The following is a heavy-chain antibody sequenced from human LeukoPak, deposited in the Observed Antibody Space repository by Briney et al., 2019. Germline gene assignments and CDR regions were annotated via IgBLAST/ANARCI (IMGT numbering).Heavy chain of an antibody. D-gene: IGHD3-9*01. CDR1: GFTVTNYA. CDR3: AKWGDYDILTGYNDPDY. CDR2: ISGRDDST. V-gene: IGHV3-23*01. J-gene: IGHJ4*02. Sequence: PGGSLRLSCAASGFTVTNYAMYWVRQAPGKGLERVSAISGRDDSTYYADSVKGRFTISRDTSKNTLFLQMNSLRAEDTAVYYCAKWGDYDILTGYNDPDYWGQGTLVTVSS.